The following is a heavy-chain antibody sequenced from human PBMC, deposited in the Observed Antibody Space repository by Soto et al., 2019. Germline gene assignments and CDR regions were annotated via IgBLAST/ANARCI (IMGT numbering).Heavy chain of an antibody. CDR1: GFTFTSSA. V-gene: IGHV1-58*01. CDR2: IVVGSGNT. CDR3: AKDSRGPLYYDFWRGYYLY. J-gene: IGHJ4*02. D-gene: IGHD3-3*01. Sequence: SVKVSCKASGFTFTSSAVQWVRQARGQRLEWIGWIVVGSGNTNYAQKFQERVTITRDMSTSTAYMELSSLRSEDTAVYYCAKDSRGPLYYDFWRGYYLYWGQGTLVTVSS.